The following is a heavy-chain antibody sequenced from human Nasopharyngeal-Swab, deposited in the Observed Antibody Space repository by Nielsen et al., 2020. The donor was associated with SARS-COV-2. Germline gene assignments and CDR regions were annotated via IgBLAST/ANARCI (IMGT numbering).Heavy chain of an antibody. CDR2: INHSGSA. CDR1: GGSLSGYY. CDR3: VLRGGAVANRF. Sequence: SETLSLTCAAYGGSLSGYYWTWIRQPPGKGLEWIGEINHSGSATYNASLNSRVTISVDTSKNQLSLKLTSVTAADTAVYYCVLRGGAVANRFWGQGTLVSVSS. J-gene: IGHJ4*02. D-gene: IGHD3-10*01. V-gene: IGHV4-34*01.